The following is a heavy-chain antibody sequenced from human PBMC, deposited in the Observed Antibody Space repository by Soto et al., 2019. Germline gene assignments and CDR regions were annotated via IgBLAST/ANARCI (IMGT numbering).Heavy chain of an antibody. D-gene: IGHD3-22*01. J-gene: IGHJ4*02. Sequence: SGPTLVNPTQTLTLTCTFSGFSLSTSGVGVGWIRQPPGKALEWLALIYWNDDKRYSPSLKSRLTITKDTSKNQVVLTMTNMDPVDTATYYCAYNYYYDSSGYQPHYYFDYWGQGTLVTVSS. CDR1: GFSLSTSGVG. V-gene: IGHV2-5*01. CDR3: AYNYYYDSSGYQPHYYFDY. CDR2: IYWNDDK.